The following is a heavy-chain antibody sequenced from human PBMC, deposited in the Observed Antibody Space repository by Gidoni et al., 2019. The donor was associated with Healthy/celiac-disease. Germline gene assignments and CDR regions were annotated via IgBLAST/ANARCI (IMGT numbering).Heavy chain of an antibody. CDR1: GYTFTSYG. J-gene: IGHJ6*02. Sequence: QVQLVQSGAEVKKPGASVKVSCKASGYTFTSYGISWVRQAPGQGLEWMGWISAYNGNTNYAQKLQGRVTMTTDTSTSTAYMELRSLRSDDTAVYYCARDTHQEYSSSDKSYYYGMDVWGQGTTVTVSS. CDR2: ISAYNGNT. CDR3: ARDTHQEYSSSDKSYYYGMDV. V-gene: IGHV1-18*01. D-gene: IGHD6-6*01.